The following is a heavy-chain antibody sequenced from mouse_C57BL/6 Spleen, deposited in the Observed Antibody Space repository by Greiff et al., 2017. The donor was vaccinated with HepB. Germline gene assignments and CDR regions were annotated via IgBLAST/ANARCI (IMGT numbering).Heavy chain of an antibody. CDR2: IYRRDGSI. CDR1: GYTFTSYD. D-gene: IGHD1-1*01. V-gene: IGHV1-85*01. Sequence: VQLQESGPELVKPGASLKFSCKASGYTFTSYDINWVKQRPGQGLEWIACIYRRDGSIKYNEKFKGKATLTVDTSTSTVYMELHSLTSEDSAVSFCARQTVEGTGYFDVWGTGTTVTVSS. CDR3: ARQTVEGTGYFDV. J-gene: IGHJ1*03.